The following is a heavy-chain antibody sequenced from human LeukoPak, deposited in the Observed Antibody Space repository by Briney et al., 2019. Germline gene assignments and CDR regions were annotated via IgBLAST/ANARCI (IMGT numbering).Heavy chain of an antibody. Sequence: PGGSLRLSCAASGFTFSNYGLSWVRQAPGKGLEWVGFIRSKAYGGTTEYAASVKGRFTISRDDSKSIAYLQMNSLKTEDTAVYYCTRERGSYSSSWRDAFDIWGQGTMVTVSS. V-gene: IGHV3-49*04. CDR1: GFTFSNYG. CDR3: TRERGSYSSSWRDAFDI. D-gene: IGHD6-13*01. CDR2: IRSKAYGGTT. J-gene: IGHJ3*02.